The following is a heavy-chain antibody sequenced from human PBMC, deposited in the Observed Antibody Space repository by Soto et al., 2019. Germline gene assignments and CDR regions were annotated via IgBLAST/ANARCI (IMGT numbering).Heavy chain of an antibody. CDR2: IYYSGST. J-gene: IGHJ4*02. V-gene: IGHV4-39*01. CDR3: ASITMVRGLISGFDY. CDR1: GGSISSSSYY. Sequence: SETLSLTCTVSGGSISSSSYYWGWIRQPPGKGLEWIGSIYYSGSTYYNPSLKSRVTISVDTSKNQFSLKLSSVTAADTAVYYCASITMVRGLISGFDYWGQGTLVT. D-gene: IGHD3-10*01.